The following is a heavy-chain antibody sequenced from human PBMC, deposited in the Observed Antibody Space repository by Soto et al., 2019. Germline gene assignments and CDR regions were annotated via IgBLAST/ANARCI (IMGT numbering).Heavy chain of an antibody. D-gene: IGHD6-19*01. CDR3: TRDYRSDSSGFISYFDY. J-gene: IGHJ4*02. V-gene: IGHV3-49*03. Sequence: GGSLRLSCTASGFTFGDYAMSWFRQAPGKGLEWVGFIRSKAYGGTTEYAASVRGRFTISRDDSKSIAYLQMNSLKTEDTAVYYCTRDYRSDSSGFISYFDYWGQGTLVTVSS. CDR1: GFTFGDYA. CDR2: IRSKAYGGTT.